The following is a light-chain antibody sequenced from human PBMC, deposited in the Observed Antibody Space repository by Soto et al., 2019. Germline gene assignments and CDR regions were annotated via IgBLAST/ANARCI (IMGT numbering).Light chain of an antibody. CDR2: DAS. J-gene: IGKJ2*01. CDR1: QSIRNW. V-gene: IGKV1-5*01. Sequence: DIQMTQFPCTLSASVGDRVTITCRASQSIRNWLAWYQQKPGKAPKLLIYDASTLERGVPSRFSGSGSGTEFTLSISSLQPDDFATYYCQQYDSSSGYTFGQGTKLEIK. CDR3: QQYDSSSGYT.